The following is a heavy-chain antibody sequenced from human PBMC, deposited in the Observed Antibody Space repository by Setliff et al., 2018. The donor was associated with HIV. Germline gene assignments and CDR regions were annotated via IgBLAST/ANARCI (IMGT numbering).Heavy chain of an antibody. J-gene: IGHJ4*02. Sequence: PGESLKISCKTSGYNFRMYWIAWVRQMPGKGLEWMGIIYPGDSDTRYSPSFQGQVTISADKSITTAYRQWSSLWASDTAMYYCARAEDTVLQMYVVTPPYLDSCGQGTLVAVSS. CDR2: IYPGDSDT. D-gene: IGHD2-8*02. V-gene: IGHV5-51*01. CDR3: ARAEDTVLQMYVVTPPYLDS. CDR1: GYNFRMYW.